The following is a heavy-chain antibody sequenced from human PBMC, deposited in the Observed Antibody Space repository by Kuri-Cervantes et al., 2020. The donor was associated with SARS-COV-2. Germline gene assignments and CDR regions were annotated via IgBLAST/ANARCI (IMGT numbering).Heavy chain of an antibody. CDR2: IGPSGTTK. D-gene: IGHD7-27*01. Sequence: GESLKISCAASGFTFSSYGMHWARRAPGKGLEWVSNIGPSGTTKYYADSVKGRFTISRDNAKNSLYLQMSSLRAEDTAVYYCARAGWGSSYYYYMDVWGKGTTVTVSS. CDR1: GFTFSSYG. J-gene: IGHJ6*03. CDR3: ARAGWGSSYYYYMDV. V-gene: IGHV3-48*04.